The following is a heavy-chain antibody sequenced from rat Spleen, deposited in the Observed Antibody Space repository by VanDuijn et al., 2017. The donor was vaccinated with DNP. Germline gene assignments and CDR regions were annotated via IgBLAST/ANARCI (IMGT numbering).Heavy chain of an antibody. D-gene: IGHD1-11*01. V-gene: IGHV5-22*01. CDR2: IRYAGDNK. J-gene: IGHJ2*01. Sequence: EVQLLESGGGLVQPGRSLKLSCVASGFTFNDFYMAWVRQTPQKGLEWVASIRYAGDNKEYGDSGKGRFTISRDNGKNTLYLQMDNLKSEDTATYYCARHPLYGGYMYFDSWGQGVMVTVSS. CDR1: GFTFNDFY. CDR3: ARHPLYGGYMYFDS.